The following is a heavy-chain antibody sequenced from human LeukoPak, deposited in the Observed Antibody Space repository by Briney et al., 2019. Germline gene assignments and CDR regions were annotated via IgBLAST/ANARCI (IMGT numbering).Heavy chain of an antibody. CDR2: IYYSGST. CDR1: GGSISSGDYY. CDR3: ARVPAGPPYHYMNV. J-gene: IGHJ6*03. V-gene: IGHV4-30-4*02. Sequence: PSETLSLTCTVSGGSISSGDYYWSWIRQPPGKGLEWIGYIYYSGSTYYKPSLESRVTISVDTSKNQFSLNLRSVTAADTAVYYCARVPAGPPYHYMNVWGKGTTVTVSS.